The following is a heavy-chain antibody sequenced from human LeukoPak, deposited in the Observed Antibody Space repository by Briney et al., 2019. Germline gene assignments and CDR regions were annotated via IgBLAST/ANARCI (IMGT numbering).Heavy chain of an antibody. D-gene: IGHD3-22*01. CDR2: ISGSGGTT. CDR1: GFTFSNYA. Sequence: GGSLRLSCAASGFTFSNYAMSCVRQAPGKGLEWVSVISGSGGTTFYADSVKGRFTISRDNSKNTLYLQMNSLRAEDTAVYYCAKQSAYYYDSSGYFDYWGQGTLVTVSS. CDR3: AKQSAYYYDSSGYFDY. J-gene: IGHJ4*02. V-gene: IGHV3-23*01.